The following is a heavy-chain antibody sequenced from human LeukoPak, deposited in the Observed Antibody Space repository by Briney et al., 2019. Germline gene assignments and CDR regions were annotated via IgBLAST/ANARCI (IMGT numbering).Heavy chain of an antibody. CDR1: GFTFSSYA. V-gene: IGHV3-23*01. CDR2: ISASGGST. D-gene: IGHD6-13*01. CDR3: AKPADGYSSSLYYFDY. Sequence: GGSLRLSCAASGFTFSSYAMSWVRQAPGKGLEWVSAISASGGSTYYAESVKGRFTISRDNSKDTPYLLMNSLRAEDTAVYYCAKPADGYSSSLYYFDYWGQGTLVTVSS. J-gene: IGHJ4*02.